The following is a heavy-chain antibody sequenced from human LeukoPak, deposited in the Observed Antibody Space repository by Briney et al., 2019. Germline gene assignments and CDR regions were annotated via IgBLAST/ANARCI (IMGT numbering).Heavy chain of an antibody. CDR1: GGTFSSYA. V-gene: IGHV1-69*04. CDR3: ARDPALRGYDLDPYYYGMDV. J-gene: IGHJ6*02. D-gene: IGHD5-12*01. CDR2: IIPIFGIA. Sequence: GASVKVSCKASGGTFSSYAISWVRQAPGQGLEWMGRIIPIFGIANYAQKFQGRVTITADKSTSTAYMELSSLRSEDTAVYYCARDPALRGYDLDPYYYGMDVWGQGTTVTVSS.